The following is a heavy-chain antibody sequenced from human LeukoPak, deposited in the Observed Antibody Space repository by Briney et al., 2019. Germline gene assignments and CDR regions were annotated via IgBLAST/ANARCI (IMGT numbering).Heavy chain of an antibody. Sequence: PSETLSLTCTVSGGSISSDLYYWTWIRQPAGKGLEWIGRIYSNGWTDYNPSLKSRVTMSLDTSKNQFSLRLGLVTAADTAFYYCARASGWNSFDPWGQGTLVTVSS. D-gene: IGHD6-19*01. J-gene: IGHJ5*02. CDR2: IYSNGWT. V-gene: IGHV4-61*02. CDR3: ARASGWNSFDP. CDR1: GGSISSDLYY.